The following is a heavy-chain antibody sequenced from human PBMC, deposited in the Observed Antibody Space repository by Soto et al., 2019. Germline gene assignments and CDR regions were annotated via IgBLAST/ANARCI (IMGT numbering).Heavy chain of an antibody. D-gene: IGHD2-8*01. CDR3: ARALYCTDGYCLRNQDC. V-gene: IGHV3-48*02. J-gene: IGHJ4*02. CDR1: GFTFRTYS. CDR2: ISSRGSTI. Sequence: GGSLRLSCVASGFTFRTYSMNWVRQAPGKGLQWVSYISSRGSTIYYADSVKGRFTISRDNGRNSLYLQMNSLRDEDTAVYYCARALYCTDGYCLRNQDCWGQGTQGTVAA.